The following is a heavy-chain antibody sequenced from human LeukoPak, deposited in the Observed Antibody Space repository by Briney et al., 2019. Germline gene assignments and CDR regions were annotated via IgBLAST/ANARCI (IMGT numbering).Heavy chain of an antibody. CDR2: ISYDGSNK. CDR3: ARELNMVRGVLDY. J-gene: IGHJ4*02. Sequence: GGSLRLSCAASGFTFSSYAMHWVRQAPGKGLEWVAVISYDGSNKYYADSVKGRFTISRDNSKNTLYLQMNSLRAEDTAVYYCARELNMVRGVLDYWGQGTLVTVSS. CDR1: GFTFSSYA. V-gene: IGHV3-30-3*01. D-gene: IGHD3-10*01.